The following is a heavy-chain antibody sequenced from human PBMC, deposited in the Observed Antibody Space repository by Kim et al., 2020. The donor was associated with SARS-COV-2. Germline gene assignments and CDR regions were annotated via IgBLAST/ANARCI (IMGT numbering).Heavy chain of an antibody. D-gene: IGHD1-1*01. Sequence: YNPSLTSRLTISVDTSKSQFSLKLRSVTAADTAVYYCARGRTTGGSGFDYWGLGTLVTVSS. V-gene: IGHV4-59*09. CDR3: ARGRTTGGSGFDY. J-gene: IGHJ4*02.